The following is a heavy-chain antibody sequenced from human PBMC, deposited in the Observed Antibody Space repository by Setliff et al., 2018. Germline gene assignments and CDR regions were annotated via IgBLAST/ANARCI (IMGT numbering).Heavy chain of an antibody. CDR3: AADFPGGAFPFDY. CDR2: IYHSGST. V-gene: IGHV4-30-2*01. D-gene: IGHD2-8*02. CDR1: GGSISSGGYS. Sequence: SETLSLTCAVSGGSISSGGYSWSWIRQPPGKGLEWIGYIYHSGSTYYNPSLKSRVTISVDRSKNQFSLKLSSVTAADTAVYYCAADFPGGAFPFDYLGQGTMVTVSS. J-gene: IGHJ4*02.